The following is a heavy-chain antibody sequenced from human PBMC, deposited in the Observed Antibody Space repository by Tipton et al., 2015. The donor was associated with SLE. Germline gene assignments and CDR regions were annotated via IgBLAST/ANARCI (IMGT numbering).Heavy chain of an antibody. Sequence: TLSLTCDVSGFSISSGYYWGWIRQPPGKGLEWIGSIYHSGSTYYNPSLKSRVTISVDTSKNQFSLKLSSVTAADTAVYYCARRGVAAMDVWGQGTTVTVSS. CDR2: IYHSGST. D-gene: IGHD3-10*01. CDR3: ARRGVAAMDV. J-gene: IGHJ6*02. CDR1: GFSISSGYY. V-gene: IGHV4-38-2*01.